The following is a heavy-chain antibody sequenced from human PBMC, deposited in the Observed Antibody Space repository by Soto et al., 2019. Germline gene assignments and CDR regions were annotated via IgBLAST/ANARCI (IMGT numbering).Heavy chain of an antibody. CDR3: AKHTAFGVVKSWFDP. D-gene: IGHD3-3*01. V-gene: IGHV3-23*01. Sequence: GGSLRLSCASSGFTFSSYAMSWVRQAPGKGLEWVSAISGSGGSTYYADSVKGRFTISRDNSKNTLYLQMNSLRAEDTAVYYCAKHTAFGVVKSWFDPWGQGTLVTVSS. CDR2: ISGSGGST. CDR1: GFTFSSYA. J-gene: IGHJ5*02.